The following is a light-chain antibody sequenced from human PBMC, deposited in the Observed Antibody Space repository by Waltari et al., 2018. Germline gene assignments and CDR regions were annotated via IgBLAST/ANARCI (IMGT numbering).Light chain of an antibody. Sequence: QSVLTQPPSVSGAPGQRVTISCTGSSSNIGAGDDVHWYQHLPGTAPKLLIYGNTNRPSGVPDRFSGSKSGTYASLAITGLQADDEADYYCQSYDSSLSASVVFGAGTKVTVL. CDR3: QSYDSSLSASVV. CDR2: GNT. V-gene: IGLV1-40*01. CDR1: SSNIGAGDD. J-gene: IGLJ2*01.